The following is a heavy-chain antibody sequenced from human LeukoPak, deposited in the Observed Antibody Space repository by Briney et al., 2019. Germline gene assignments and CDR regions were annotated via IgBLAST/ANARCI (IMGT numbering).Heavy chain of an antibody. CDR3: ARETGNYFDC. V-gene: IGHV1-69*05. CDR1: GGTFSSYA. D-gene: IGHD3-9*01. Sequence: SVKVSCKASGGTFSSYAISWARQAPGQGLEWMGGIIPIFGTANYAQKFQGRVTITTDESTSTAYMELSSLRSEDTAVYYCARETGNYFDCWGQGTLVTVSS. CDR2: IIPIFGTA. J-gene: IGHJ4*02.